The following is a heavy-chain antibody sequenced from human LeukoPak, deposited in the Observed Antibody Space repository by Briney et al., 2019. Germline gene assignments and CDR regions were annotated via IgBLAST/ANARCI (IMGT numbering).Heavy chain of an antibody. Sequence: SETLSLTCNVSGDSTSSSSYYWSWILVPPGKGLEWIGSIYYAGSTYYTPSLKSRVTLSVDTSTNHFSLNIKSVTAADTAMYYCARGRRIVVLPGRGYFDLWGRGTLVTVSS. D-gene: IGHD4/OR15-4a*01. CDR1: GDSTSSSSYY. CDR3: ARGRRIVVLPGRGYFDL. J-gene: IGHJ2*01. V-gene: IGHV4-39*02. CDR2: IYYAGST.